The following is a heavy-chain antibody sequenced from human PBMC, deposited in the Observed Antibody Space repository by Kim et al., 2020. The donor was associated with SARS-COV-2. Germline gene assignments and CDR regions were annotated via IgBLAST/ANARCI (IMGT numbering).Heavy chain of an antibody. V-gene: IGHV3-33*06. CDR1: GFTFSSYG. CDR2: IWCDGSNK. D-gene: IGHD2-2*01. CDR3: AKDPINGDIVVVPAAQGGMDV. Sequence: GGSLRLSCAASGFTFSSYGMHWVRQAPGKGLEWVAVIWCDGSNKYYADSVKGRFTISRDNSKNTLYLQMNSLRAEDTAVYYCAKDPINGDIVVVPAAQGGMDVWGQGTTVTVSS. J-gene: IGHJ6*02.